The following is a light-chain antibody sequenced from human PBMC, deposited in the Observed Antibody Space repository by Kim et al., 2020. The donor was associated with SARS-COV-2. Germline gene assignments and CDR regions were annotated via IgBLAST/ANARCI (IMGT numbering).Light chain of an antibody. CDR3: PQSYSTPWT. CDR1: QSISSY. J-gene: IGKJ1*01. Sequence: ASVGDRVTITCRASQSISSYLNWYQQKPGKAPKLLIYAASSLQSGVPSRFSGSGSGTDFTLTISSLQPEDFATYYCPQSYSTPWTFGQGTTVDIK. V-gene: IGKV1-39*01. CDR2: AAS.